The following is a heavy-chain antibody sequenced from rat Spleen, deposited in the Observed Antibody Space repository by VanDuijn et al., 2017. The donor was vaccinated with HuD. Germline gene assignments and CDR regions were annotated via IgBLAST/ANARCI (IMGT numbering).Heavy chain of an antibody. J-gene: IGHJ3*01. V-gene: IGHV2-6*01. CDR1: GFPLTSYT. Sequence: QVQLKESGPGLVQPSQTLSLTCTVSGFPLTSYTVSWVRQPPGKGLEWIAAISSGGSTYYNSVLKSRLSISRDTSKRQVFLKMNSLQTEDTAMYFCASEVGVPFAYWGQGTLVTVSS. D-gene: IGHD4-3*01. CDR3: ASEVGVPFAY. CDR2: ISSGGST.